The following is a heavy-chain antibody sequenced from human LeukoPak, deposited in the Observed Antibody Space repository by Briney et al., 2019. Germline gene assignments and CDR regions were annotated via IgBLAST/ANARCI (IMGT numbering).Heavy chain of an antibody. D-gene: IGHD3-10*01. Sequence: GGSLRLSCAASGFTFSSYWMHSVRQAPGKGLVWVSRIDTDGSSTNYADSVKGRFTISRDNAKNTLYLQMNSLRAEDTALYYCVRRGDYYYGMDVWGQGTTVTVSS. CDR2: IDTDGSST. CDR1: GFTFSSYW. CDR3: VRRGDYYYGMDV. V-gene: IGHV3-74*01. J-gene: IGHJ6*02.